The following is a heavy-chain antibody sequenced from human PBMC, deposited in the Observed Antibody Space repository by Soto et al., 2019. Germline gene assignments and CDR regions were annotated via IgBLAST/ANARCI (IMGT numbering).Heavy chain of an antibody. V-gene: IGHV3-64D*08. J-gene: IGHJ6*02. CDR1: GFTFSSYA. Sequence: GGSLRLSCSAPGFTFSSYAMHWVRQAPGKGLEYVSAISSNGGSTYYADSVKGRFTISRDNSKNTLYLQMSSLRAEDMAVYYCVKNDFWSGYPTYYYYGMDVWGQGTTVTVSS. D-gene: IGHD3-3*01. CDR3: VKNDFWSGYPTYYYYGMDV. CDR2: ISSNGGST.